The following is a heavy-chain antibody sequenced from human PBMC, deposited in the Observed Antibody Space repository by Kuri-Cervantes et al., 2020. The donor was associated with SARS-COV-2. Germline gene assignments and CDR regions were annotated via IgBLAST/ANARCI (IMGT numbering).Heavy chain of an antibody. J-gene: IGHJ6*03. CDR2: INHSGST. CDR1: GGSFSGYY. V-gene: IGHV4-34*01. CDR3: ARGRTVLIAARLRYYYYMDV. Sequence: GSLRLSCAVYGGSFSGYYWSWIRQPPGKGLEWIGEINHSGSTNYNPSLKSRVTISVDTSKNQFSLKLSSVTAADTAVYYCARGRTVLIAARLRYYYYMDVWGKGTTVTVSS. D-gene: IGHD6-6*01.